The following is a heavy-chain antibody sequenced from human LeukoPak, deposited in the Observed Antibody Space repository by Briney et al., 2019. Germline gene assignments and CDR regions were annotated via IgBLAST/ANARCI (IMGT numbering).Heavy chain of an antibody. CDR1: GFTFSKYW. Sequence: GGSVRLSCAASGFTFSKYWMLWVRQAPGKGLGSVSRINTEWTVTTYADSVKGRFTVSRDNADNTIFLQMNSVRDEDTAVYYCATKQWLAPPPDSWGQGTPVTVSS. CDR2: INTEWTVT. J-gene: IGHJ4*02. D-gene: IGHD6-19*01. CDR3: ATKQWLAPPPDS. V-gene: IGHV3-74*01.